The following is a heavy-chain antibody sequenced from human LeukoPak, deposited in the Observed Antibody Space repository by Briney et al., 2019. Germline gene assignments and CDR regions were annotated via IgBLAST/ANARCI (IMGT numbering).Heavy chain of an antibody. CDR1: GGSFSGYY. D-gene: IGHD2-21*02. CDR2: INHSGST. V-gene: IGHV4-34*01. Sequence: SETLSLTCAVYGGSFSGYYWSWIRQPPGKGLEWIGEINHSGSTNYNPSLKSRVTISVDTSKNQFSLKLSPVTAADTAVYYCEKSYCGGDCYRYYFDYWGQGTLVTVSS. J-gene: IGHJ4*02. CDR3: EKSYCGGDCYRYYFDY.